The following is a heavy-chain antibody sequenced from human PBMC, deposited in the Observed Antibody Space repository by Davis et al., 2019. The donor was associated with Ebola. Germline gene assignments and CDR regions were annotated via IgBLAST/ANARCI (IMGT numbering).Heavy chain of an antibody. V-gene: IGHV1-69*10. Sequence: SVKVSCKASGGTFSSYAISWVRQAPGQGLEWMGGIIPILGIANYAQKFQGRVTITADESTSTAYMELSSLRSEDTAVYYCARRPYGYYGMDVWGQGTTVTVSS. CDR2: IIPILGIA. D-gene: IGHD4-17*01. CDR3: ARRPYGYYGMDV. J-gene: IGHJ6*02. CDR1: GGTFSSYA.